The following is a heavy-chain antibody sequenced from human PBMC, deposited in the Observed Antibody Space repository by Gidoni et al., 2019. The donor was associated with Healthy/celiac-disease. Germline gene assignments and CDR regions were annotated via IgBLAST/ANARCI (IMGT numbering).Heavy chain of an antibody. J-gene: IGHJ6*02. Sequence: QVQLQESGPGLVKPSETLSLTCTVSGGSISSYYWSWIRQPPGKGLEWIGYIYYSGSTNYNPSLKSRVTISVDTSKNQFSLKLSSVTAADTAVYYCARASSSSSDYYYYGMDVWGQGTTVTVSS. V-gene: IGHV4-59*01. CDR1: GGSISSYY. D-gene: IGHD6-6*01. CDR3: ARASSSSSDYYYYGMDV. CDR2: IYYSGST.